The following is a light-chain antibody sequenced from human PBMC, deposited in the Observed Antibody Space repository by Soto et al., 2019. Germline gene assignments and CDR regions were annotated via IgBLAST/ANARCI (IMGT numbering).Light chain of an antibody. CDR1: QGISNY. V-gene: IGKV1-27*01. CDR2: AAS. J-gene: IGKJ1*01. CDR3: QKYNSAPWT. Sequence: DIQMTQSPSSLSTSVGDRVTITCRASQGISNYLAWYQQKPGKVPKLLIYAASTLQSGVPSRFSGSGSGTDFTLTISSLQTEEVGTYSCQKYNSAPWTFGQGTKVEIK.